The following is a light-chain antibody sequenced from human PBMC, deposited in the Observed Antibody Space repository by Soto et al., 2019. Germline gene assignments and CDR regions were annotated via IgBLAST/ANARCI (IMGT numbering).Light chain of an antibody. J-gene: IGLJ3*02. V-gene: IGLV2-14*01. CDR1: SSDIGDYNY. CDR3: SSHTSTSTWV. Sequence: QSVLTQPATVSGSPGQSVTISCTGTSSDIGDYNYVSWYQQHPGKAPKLDTFEVGDRPSGVSNRFSGSKSGYTASLTISGLQAEDEADYYCSSHTSTSTWVFGAGTK. CDR2: EVG.